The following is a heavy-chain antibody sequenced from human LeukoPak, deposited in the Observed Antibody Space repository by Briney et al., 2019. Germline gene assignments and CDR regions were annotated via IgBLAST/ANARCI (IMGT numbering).Heavy chain of an antibody. CDR3: AKWGDYDVLTGYYVSDF. V-gene: IGHV3-23*01. Sequence: GGSLRLSCAASGFIFSNYAMYWVRQAPGEGLEWVSAISGRSDNTYYADSVKGRFTLSRDSSKNTLYLQMNSLRADDTAVYYCAKWGDYDVLTGYYVSDFWGQGTLVTVSS. D-gene: IGHD3-9*01. CDR1: GFIFSNYA. J-gene: IGHJ4*02. CDR2: ISGRSDNT.